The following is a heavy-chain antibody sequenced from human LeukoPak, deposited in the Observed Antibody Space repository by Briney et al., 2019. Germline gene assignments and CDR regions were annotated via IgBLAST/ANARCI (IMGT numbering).Heavy chain of an antibody. V-gene: IGHV3-15*01. CDR3: TTDPPLSYCSSTSCQSY. CDR1: RFSFSNFA. D-gene: IGHD2-2*01. Sequence: PGGSLRLSCAASRFSFSNFAMSWVRQAPGKGLEWVGRIKSKTDGGTTDYAAPVKGRFTISRDDSKNTLYLQMNSLKTEDTAVYYCTTDPPLSYCSSTSCQSYWGQGTLVTVSS. CDR2: IKSKTDGGTT. J-gene: IGHJ4*02.